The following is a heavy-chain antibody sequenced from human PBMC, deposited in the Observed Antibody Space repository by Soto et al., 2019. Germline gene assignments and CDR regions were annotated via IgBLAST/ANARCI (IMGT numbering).Heavy chain of an antibody. CDR3: AKDSRGGSSWYPKDFDY. D-gene: IGHD6-13*01. V-gene: IGHV3-30*18. J-gene: IGHJ4*02. Sequence: QVQLVESGGGVVQPGRSLRLSCAASGFTFSSYGMHWVRQAPGKGLEWVAVISYDGSNKYYADSVKGRFTISRDNSKNTLYLQMNSLRAEDTAVYYCAKDSRGGSSWYPKDFDYWGQGTLVTVSS. CDR2: ISYDGSNK. CDR1: GFTFSSYG.